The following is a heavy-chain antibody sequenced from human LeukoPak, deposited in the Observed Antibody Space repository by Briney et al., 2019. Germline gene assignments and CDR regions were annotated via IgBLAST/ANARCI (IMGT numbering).Heavy chain of an antibody. Sequence: SETLSLTCTVSGGSISSHYWSWIRQPPGMGLEWIGYIYYSGSTNYNPSLKSRVTISVDTYKNQFSLRLSSVTAADTAVYYCVREATSGSFNYWGQGTLVTVSS. CDR1: GGSISSHY. J-gene: IGHJ4*02. CDR3: VREATSGSFNY. CDR2: IYYSGST. V-gene: IGHV4-59*11. D-gene: IGHD6-25*01.